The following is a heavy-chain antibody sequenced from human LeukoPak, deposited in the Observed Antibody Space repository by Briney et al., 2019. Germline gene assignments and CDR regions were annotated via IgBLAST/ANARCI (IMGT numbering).Heavy chain of an antibody. CDR3: ARSGVGYYDFWSGYYAD. V-gene: IGHV1-69*05. CDR1: GGTFSSYA. CDR2: IIPIFGTA. D-gene: IGHD3-3*01. Sequence: SVKVSCKASGGTFSSYAISWVRQAPGQGLEWMGGIIPIFGTANYAQKFQGRVTITTDESTSTAYMELSSLRSEDTAVYYCARSGVGYYDFWSGYYADWGQGTLVTVSS. J-gene: IGHJ4*02.